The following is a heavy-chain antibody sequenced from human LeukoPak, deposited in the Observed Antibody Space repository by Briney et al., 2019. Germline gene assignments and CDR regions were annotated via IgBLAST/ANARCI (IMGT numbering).Heavy chain of an antibody. V-gene: IGHV4-31*03. J-gene: IGHJ2*01. CDR1: GFSISRGGYY. D-gene: IGHD2-2*01. Sequence: SETLSLTCTVSGFSISRGGYYWRWIRPHPGKALEWSVYIYYSGSAYYNPSLKSRVTISVDTSKNQFSLKLSSVTAADTAVYYCARALGDCSSTSCPLYFDLWGRGTLVTVSS. CDR2: IYYSGSA. CDR3: ARALGDCSSTSCPLYFDL.